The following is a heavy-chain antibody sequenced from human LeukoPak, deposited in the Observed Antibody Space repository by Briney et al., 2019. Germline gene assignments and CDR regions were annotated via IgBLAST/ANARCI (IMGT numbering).Heavy chain of an antibody. V-gene: IGHV3-30-3*01. J-gene: IGHJ4*02. CDR1: GFTFGSYA. D-gene: IGHD4-17*01. Sequence: PGGSLRLSCAASGFTFGSYAMHWVRQAPGKGLEWVAVISYDGSNKYYADSVKGRFTISRDNSKNTLYLQMNSLRAEDTAVYYCARPGTTVTTAGYFDYWGQGTLVTVSS. CDR2: ISYDGSNK. CDR3: ARPGTTVTTAGYFDY.